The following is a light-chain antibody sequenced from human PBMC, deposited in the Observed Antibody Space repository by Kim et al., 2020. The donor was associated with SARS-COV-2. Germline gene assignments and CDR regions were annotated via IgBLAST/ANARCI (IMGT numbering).Light chain of an antibody. Sequence: DIQMTQSPSTLSASVGDRVTITCRASQSISTWLAWYQQKPGKAPELLMYDVSRLQSGVPSRFSGSVSGTEFTLTISSLQPGDFATYYCQQYDSYSRTFGRGTKLEI. J-gene: IGKJ2*01. V-gene: IGKV1-5*01. CDR2: DVS. CDR3: QQYDSYSRT. CDR1: QSISTW.